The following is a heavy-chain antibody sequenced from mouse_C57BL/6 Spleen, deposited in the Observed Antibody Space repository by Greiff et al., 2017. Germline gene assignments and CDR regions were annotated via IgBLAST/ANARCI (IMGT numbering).Heavy chain of an antibody. D-gene: IGHD4-1*01. V-gene: IGHV1-64*01. CDR3: ARQSWAYYFDY. CDR2: IHPNSGST. CDR1: GYTFTSYW. J-gene: IGHJ2*01. Sequence: QVQLQQPGAELVKPGASVKLSCKASGYTFTSYWMHWVKQRPGQGLEWIGMIHPNSGSTNYNEKFKSKATLTVDKSSSTAYMQLSSLTSEDSAVYYCARQSWAYYFDYWGQGTTLTVSS.